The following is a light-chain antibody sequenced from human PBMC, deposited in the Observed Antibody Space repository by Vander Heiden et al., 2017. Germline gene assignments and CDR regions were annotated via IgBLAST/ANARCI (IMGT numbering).Light chain of an antibody. Sequence: IVLTHSPGILFLSPGEGATLPCRASESVSSSYLAWYQQKPGQAPRLLIYGASSRATGIPDRFSGSGSGTDFTLTISSLEPEDFAVYYCQQYGSSLYTFGQGTKLEIK. V-gene: IGKV3-20*01. CDR2: GAS. CDR1: ESVSSSY. CDR3: QQYGSSLYT. J-gene: IGKJ2*01.